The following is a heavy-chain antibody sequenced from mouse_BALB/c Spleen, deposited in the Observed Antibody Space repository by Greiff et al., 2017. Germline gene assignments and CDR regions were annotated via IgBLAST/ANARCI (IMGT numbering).Heavy chain of an antibody. D-gene: IGHD2-3*01. CDR2: ISSGGSYT. CDR3: ARLDDGYYYFDY. V-gene: IGHV5-9-1*01. Sequence: DVMLVESGGGLVKPGGSLKLSCAASGFTFSSYAMSWVRQTPEKRLEWVATISSGGSYTYYPDSVKGRFTISRDNAKNTLYLQMSSLRSEDTAMYYCARLDDGYYYFDYWGQGTTLTVSS. J-gene: IGHJ2*01. CDR1: GFTFSSYA.